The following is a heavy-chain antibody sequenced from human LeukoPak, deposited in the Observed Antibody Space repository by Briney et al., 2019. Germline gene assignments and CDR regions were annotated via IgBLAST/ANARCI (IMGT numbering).Heavy chain of an antibody. D-gene: IGHD2-2*01. J-gene: IGHJ4*02. Sequence: ASVKVSCKASGYTFTSYGISWVRQAPGQGLEWMGWISAYNGNTNYAQKLQGRVTMTTDTSTSTAYMELRSLRSDDTAVYYCARMVGGSTSWYQATKYFDYWGQGTLVTVSS. CDR2: ISAYNGNT. CDR1: GYTFTSYG. V-gene: IGHV1-18*01. CDR3: ARMVGGSTSWYQATKYFDY.